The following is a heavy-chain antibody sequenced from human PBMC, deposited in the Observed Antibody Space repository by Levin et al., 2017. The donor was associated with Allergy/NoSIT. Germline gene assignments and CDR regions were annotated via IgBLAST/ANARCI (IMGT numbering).Heavy chain of an antibody. Sequence: PGESLKISCAASGFTLSDHYMDWVRQAPGKGLEWVGRTRNKANSYTTEYAASVKGRFTISRDDSENSLYLQMNSLKTEDTAVYYCTRDLRVGAATDAFDIWGQGTMVTVSS. CDR1: GFTLSDHY. CDR2: TRNKANSYTT. CDR3: TRDLRVGAATDAFDI. V-gene: IGHV3-72*01. D-gene: IGHD6-13*01. J-gene: IGHJ3*02.